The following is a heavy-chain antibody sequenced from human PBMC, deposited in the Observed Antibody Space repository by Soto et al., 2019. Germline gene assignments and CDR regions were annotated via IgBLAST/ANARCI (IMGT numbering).Heavy chain of an antibody. V-gene: IGHV4-34*01. Sequence: QVQLQQCGAGLLKPSETLSLSCAVYGGSFSGYYWSWIRRRPGKGLAWIGEINHSGSTNYNPSLKTRFTISVDTSNNQLSVKLSSLTAADTAVYYCARALGDSSGWYLLYDAFDFWGRVTMVTVSS. CDR2: INHSGST. CDR1: GGSFSGYY. J-gene: IGHJ3*01. CDR3: ARALGDSSGWYLLYDAFDF. D-gene: IGHD6-19*01.